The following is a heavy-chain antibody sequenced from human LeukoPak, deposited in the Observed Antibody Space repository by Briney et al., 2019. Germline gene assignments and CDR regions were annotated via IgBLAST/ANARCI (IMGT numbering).Heavy chain of an antibody. CDR3: ARVAVGSGYALY. D-gene: IGHD5-12*01. CDR1: GYSISSGYY. CDR2: IYHSGST. V-gene: IGHV4-38-2*02. Sequence: SETLSLTCTVSGYSISSGYYWGWIRQPPGKGLEWIGNIYHSGSTYYNPSLKSRVTISVDTSKNQFSLKLTSVTAADTAVYYCARVAVGSGYALYWGQGTLVTVSS. J-gene: IGHJ4*02.